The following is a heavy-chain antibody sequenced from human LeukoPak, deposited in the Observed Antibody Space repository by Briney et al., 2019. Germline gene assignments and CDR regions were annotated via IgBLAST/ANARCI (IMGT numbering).Heavy chain of an antibody. CDR3: ARDFKYCTGGVCYFTAVADY. CDR1: GFMFPDYG. CDR2: INWDASST. J-gene: IGHJ4*02. D-gene: IGHD2-8*02. Sequence: PGGSLRLSCAASGFMFPDYGMNWVRQVPGKGLEWVSGINWDASSTNQADSVKGRFTISRDNAKNSLYLQMNTLRAEDTALYYCARDFKYCTGGVCYFTAVADYWGQGTLVTVSS. V-gene: IGHV3-20*04.